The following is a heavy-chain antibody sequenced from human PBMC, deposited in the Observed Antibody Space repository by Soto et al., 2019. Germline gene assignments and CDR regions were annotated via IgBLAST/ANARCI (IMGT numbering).Heavy chain of an antibody. CDR1: GGTFSSYA. J-gene: IGHJ6*02. Sequence: GASVKVSCKASGGTFSSYAISWVRQAPGQGLEWMGGIIPIFGTANYAQKFQGRVTITADESTSTAYMELSSLRSEDTAVYYCASGAYSSGWEYYYYGMDVWGQGTTVTVSS. CDR3: ASGAYSSGWEYYYYGMDV. V-gene: IGHV1-69*13. CDR2: IIPIFGTA. D-gene: IGHD6-19*01.